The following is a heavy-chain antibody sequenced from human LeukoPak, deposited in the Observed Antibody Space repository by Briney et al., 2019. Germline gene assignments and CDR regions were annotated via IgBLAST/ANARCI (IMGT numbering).Heavy chain of an antibody. Sequence: PSETLSLTCTVSGGSISSISHYWGWIRQPPGKGLEWIGSIYYSGRTNYNPSLKSRVTISADTSKNQFSLKLTFVTAADTAVYYCARHRYFFGSGSYEVDWFDPWGQGTLATVSS. V-gene: IGHV4-39*01. CDR3: ARHRYFFGSGSYEVDWFDP. J-gene: IGHJ5*02. CDR2: IYYSGRT. D-gene: IGHD3-10*01. CDR1: GGSISSISHY.